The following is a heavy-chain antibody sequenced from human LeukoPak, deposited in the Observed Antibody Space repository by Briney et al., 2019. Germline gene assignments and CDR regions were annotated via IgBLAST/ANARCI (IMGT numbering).Heavy chain of an antibody. D-gene: IGHD3-3*01. CDR1: GGSISSYY. V-gene: IGHV4-59*01. CDR2: IYYSGST. Sequence: SETLSLTCTVSGGSISSYYWSWTRQPPGKGLEWIGYIYYSGSTNYNPSLKSRVTISVDTSKNQFSLKLSSVTAADTAVYYCARQWADFWSGYYLVFDYWGQGTLVTVSS. J-gene: IGHJ4*02. CDR3: ARQWADFWSGYYLVFDY.